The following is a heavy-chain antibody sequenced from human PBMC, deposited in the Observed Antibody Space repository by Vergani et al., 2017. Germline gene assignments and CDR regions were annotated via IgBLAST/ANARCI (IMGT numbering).Heavy chain of an antibody. D-gene: IGHD3-16*01. V-gene: IGHV4-59*02. Sequence: QVKLQESGPGLVKPSETLSLTCTVSGASVNSYYWSWIRRPPGKGLEWVGYIHHSGATNSKSSLRSRVSISIDTSKSSFSLRLSSVTTEDTAMYYCARDTFHFDSENYDDVFDSWGQGKMVIVSS. J-gene: IGHJ3*02. CDR3: ARDTFHFDSENYDDVFDS. CDR1: GASVNSYY. CDR2: IHHSGAT.